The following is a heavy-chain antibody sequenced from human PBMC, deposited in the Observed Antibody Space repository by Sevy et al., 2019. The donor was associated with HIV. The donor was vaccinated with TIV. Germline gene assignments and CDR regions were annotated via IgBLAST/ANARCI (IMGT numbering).Heavy chain of an antibody. V-gene: IGHV3-23*01. CDR3: AGGDTTMITDLDS. J-gene: IGHJ4*02. CDR1: GLTLTTTG. CDR2: VTSDGTT. D-gene: IGHD3-16*01. Sequence: GGSLRLSCAASGLTLTTTGMSWVRQAPGKGLEWVAGVTSDGTTYYADSVRDRFTVSRDNSKNTLYIQLNSLRADDTAVFYCAGGDTTMITDLDSWGQGTLVTVSS.